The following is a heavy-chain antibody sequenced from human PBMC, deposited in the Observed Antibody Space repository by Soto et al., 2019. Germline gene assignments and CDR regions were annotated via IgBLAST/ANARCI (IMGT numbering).Heavy chain of an antibody. CDR2: VYWNDDK. Sequence: QITLKESGPTLVKPTQTLTLTCTVSGFSLSTNGVGVGWIRQPPGKALEWLAIVYWNDDKRYSPSLESRLTIASDASKNQVVLTMTNMDPVDTAEYYFAHRHFNKVAYFDYWGKVTLVTVSS. CDR3: AHRHFNKVAYFDY. V-gene: IGHV2-5*01. CDR1: GFSLSTNGVG. J-gene: IGHJ4*02.